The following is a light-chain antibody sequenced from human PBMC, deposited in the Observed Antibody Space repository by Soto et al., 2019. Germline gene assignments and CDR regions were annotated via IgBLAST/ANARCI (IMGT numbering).Light chain of an antibody. J-gene: IGKJ4*01. CDR2: DAS. CDR3: QQFSSYPLT. CDR1: QNIGNK. V-gene: IGKV3-20*01. Sequence: EIVLTQSPATLSLSPGERATLSCRASQNIGNKVGWYQQKPGQAPRLLIYDASSRATGIPDRFSGGGSGTDFTLTISRLEPEDFAVYYCQQFSSYPLTFGGGTKVDIK.